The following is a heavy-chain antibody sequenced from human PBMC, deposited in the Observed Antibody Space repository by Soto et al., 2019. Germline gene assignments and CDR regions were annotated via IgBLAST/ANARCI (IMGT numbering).Heavy chain of an antibody. CDR3: ARTSGGTYSFDP. J-gene: IGHJ5*02. CDR1: GDSITNNNW. D-gene: IGHD3-10*01. V-gene: IGHV4-4*02. Sequence: QVQLQESGPGLVKPSGTLSLTCAVSGDSITNNNWWTWLRQSPGKGLEWIGEMHHGGNPDYNPSLRSRVTISVYKSKNQFSLHLSSVTAADSAVYYCARTSGGTYSFDPWGQGTLVTVSS. CDR2: MHHGGNP.